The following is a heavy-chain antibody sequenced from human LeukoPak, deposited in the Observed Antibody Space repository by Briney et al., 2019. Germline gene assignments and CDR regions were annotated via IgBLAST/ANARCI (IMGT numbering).Heavy chain of an antibody. Sequence: GGSLRLSCAASGFTFSDYVMHWVRQAPGKGLEYVSGISFNGDNTYYANSAKGRFTISRDNSKNTLYLQMDSLRAEDMAVYYCARSTGYCSGGCCYSDYWGQGTLVTVSS. CDR2: ISFNGDNT. CDR3: ARSTGYCSGGCCYSDY. D-gene: IGHD2-15*01. CDR1: GFTFSDYV. J-gene: IGHJ4*02. V-gene: IGHV3-64*01.